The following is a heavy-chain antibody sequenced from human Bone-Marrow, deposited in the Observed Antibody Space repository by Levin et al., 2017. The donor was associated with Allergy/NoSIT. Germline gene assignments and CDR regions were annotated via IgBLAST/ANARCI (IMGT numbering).Heavy chain of an antibody. CDR3: ARAARLGHYLNS. J-gene: IGHJ4*02. Sequence: AGGSLRLSCTASGFSFSSYSMHWVRQAPGKGLVWVALISYDSSKTFYADSVKGRFTISRDNSNNTLSLQINSLRPEDAAVYFCARAARLGHYLNSWGQGTLVTVSS. CDR1: GFSFSSYS. V-gene: IGHV3-30*04. CDR2: ISYDSSKT.